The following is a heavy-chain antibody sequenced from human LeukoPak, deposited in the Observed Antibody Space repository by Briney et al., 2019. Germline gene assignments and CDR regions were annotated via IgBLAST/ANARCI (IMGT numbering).Heavy chain of an antibody. Sequence: SETLSLTCSVSGGSMNSYYWSWIRQSPGKGLEWIGYIYYGGSTNYNPSLKSRVTISVDTSKNQFSLKLSSVTAADTAVYYCARHVWLQPFDYWGQGTLVTVSS. D-gene: IGHD3-9*01. CDR2: IYYGGST. J-gene: IGHJ4*02. CDR1: GGSMNSYY. CDR3: ARHVWLQPFDY. V-gene: IGHV4-59*08.